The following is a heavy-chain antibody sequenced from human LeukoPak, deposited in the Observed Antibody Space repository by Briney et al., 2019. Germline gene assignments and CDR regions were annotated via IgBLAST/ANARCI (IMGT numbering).Heavy chain of an antibody. CDR3: AKAVSGTWDWFDP. J-gene: IGHJ5*02. CDR1: GFTFSSYA. V-gene: IGHV3-23*01. CDR2: IGGGGGTT. Sequence: GGSLRLSCAASGFTFSSYAMSWVRQAPGKGLKWVSAIGGGGGTTFYADSVKGRFTISRDNSKNTLYLQMNSLRAEDTAVYYCAKAVSGTWDWFDPWGQGTLVTVSS. D-gene: IGHD6-19*01.